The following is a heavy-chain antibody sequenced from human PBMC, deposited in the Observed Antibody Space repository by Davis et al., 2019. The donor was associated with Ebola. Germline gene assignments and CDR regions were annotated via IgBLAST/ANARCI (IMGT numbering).Heavy chain of an antibody. CDR1: GYIFTSYA. Sequence: ASVKVSCKASGYIFTSYAMHWVRQAPGQGLEWMGIIIPSGGSTTYAQKFKGRVTMTRDTSTSTVYMEMSGLRSDDTALYYCARAWGSGYSIDYWGQGTLVSVSS. CDR2: IIPSGGST. V-gene: IGHV1-46*01. CDR3: ARAWGSGYSIDY. D-gene: IGHD3-22*01. J-gene: IGHJ4*02.